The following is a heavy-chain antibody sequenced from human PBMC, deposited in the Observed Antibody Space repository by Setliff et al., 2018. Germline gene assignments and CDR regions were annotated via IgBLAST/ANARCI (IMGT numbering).Heavy chain of an antibody. D-gene: IGHD6-13*01. J-gene: IGHJ4*02. V-gene: IGHV4-39*01. CDR3: ARGINSVSWTPKY. Sequence: SETLSLTCTVSGGSISSGSDYWAWIRQPPGKGLEWLGTVYHSGGTYYNPSLKSRVTMSVDTSKNLFSLKLRSVTAADTAMYYCARGINSVSWTPKYWGRGTLVTVSS. CDR1: GGSISSGSDY. CDR2: VYHSGGT.